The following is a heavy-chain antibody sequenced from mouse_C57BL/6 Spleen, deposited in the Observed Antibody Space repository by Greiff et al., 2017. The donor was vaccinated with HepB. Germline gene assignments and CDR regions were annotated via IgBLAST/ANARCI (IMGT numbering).Heavy chain of an antibody. J-gene: IGHJ1*03. CDR3: AITTVVNWYFDV. CDR1: GYTFTSYW. V-gene: IGHV1-59*01. CDR2: IDPSDSYT. D-gene: IGHD1-1*01. Sequence: VQLQQPGAELVRPGTSVKLSCKASGYTFTSYWMHWVKQRPGQGLEWIGVIDPSDSYTNYNQKFKGKATLTVDTSSSTAYMQLSSLTSEDSAVYYCAITTVVNWYFDVWGTGTTVTVSS.